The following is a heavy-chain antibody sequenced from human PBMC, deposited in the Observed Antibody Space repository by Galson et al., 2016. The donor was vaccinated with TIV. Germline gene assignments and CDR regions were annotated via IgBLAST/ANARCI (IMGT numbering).Heavy chain of an antibody. CDR3: ATDRGDWNDFQPPDS. CDR1: RSTLRTYS. V-gene: IGHV3-21*01. Sequence: SLRLSCAASRSTLRTYSMNWVRQAPGKGLEWVSSISRTPGYTYYAHSVKGRFTISRDNAKNSLYLQMNSLRVEDTAVYYCATDRGDWNDFQPPDSWGQGTLVTVSS. J-gene: IGHJ4*02. D-gene: IGHD1-1*01. CDR2: ISRTPGYT.